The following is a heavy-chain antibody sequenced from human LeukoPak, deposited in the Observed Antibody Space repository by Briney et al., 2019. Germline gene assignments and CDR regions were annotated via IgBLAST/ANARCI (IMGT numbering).Heavy chain of an antibody. V-gene: IGHV4-59*08. J-gene: IGHJ4*02. CDR3: ARQGGYSSSPDF. CDR1: GGSINNYY. Sequence: SETLSLTCTVSGGSINNYYWNWIRQPPGKGLEWIGYIYYSGSTNYNPSLKSRATISVDTSKNQFSLKLSSVTAADTAVYYCARQGGYSSSPDFWGRGTLVTVSS. CDR2: IYYSGST. D-gene: IGHD6-13*01.